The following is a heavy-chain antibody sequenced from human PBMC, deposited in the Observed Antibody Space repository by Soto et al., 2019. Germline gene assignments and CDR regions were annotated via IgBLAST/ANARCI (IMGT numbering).Heavy chain of an antibody. CDR2: IVVGSGNT. J-gene: IGHJ3*02. D-gene: IGHD3-22*01. V-gene: IGHV1-58*01. CDR1: GFTFTSSA. CDR3: AAAANYYDSSGYFPDAFDI. Sequence: VKVSCKASGFTFTSSAVQCVRQARGQRLEWIGWIVVGSGNTNYAQKFQERVTITRDMSTSTAYMELSSLRSEDTAVYYCAAAANYYDSSGYFPDAFDIWGQGTMVTVSS.